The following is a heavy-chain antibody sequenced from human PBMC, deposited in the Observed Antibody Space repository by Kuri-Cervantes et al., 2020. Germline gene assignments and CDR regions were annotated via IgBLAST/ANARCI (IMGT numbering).Heavy chain of an antibody. J-gene: IGHJ6*02. D-gene: IGHD6-13*01. V-gene: IGHV3-7*01. CDR3: ARTRYSSSWYGTGYYYGMDV. CDR1: GFTFSSYG. Sequence: GGSLRLSCAASGFTFSSYGMHWVRQAPGKGLEWVANIKQDGSEKYYVDSVKGRFTISRDNAKNSLYLQMNSLRAEDTAVYYCARTRYSSSWYGTGYYYGMDVWGQGTTVTVSS. CDR2: IKQDGSEK.